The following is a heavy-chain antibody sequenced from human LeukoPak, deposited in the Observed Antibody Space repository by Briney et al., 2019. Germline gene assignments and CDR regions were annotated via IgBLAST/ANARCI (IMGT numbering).Heavy chain of an antibody. V-gene: IGHV1-2*02. CDR2: INPNSGGT. J-gene: IGHJ4*02. CDR3: ARGVVVVPAANPYDY. CDR1: GYTFTGYY. Sequence: ASVKVSCKASGYTFTGYYMHWVRQAPGQGLEWMGWINPNSGGTNYAQKFQGRVTMTRDTSISTAYMELSRLRSDDTAVYYCARGVVVVPAANPYDYWGQGTLVTVSS. D-gene: IGHD2-2*01.